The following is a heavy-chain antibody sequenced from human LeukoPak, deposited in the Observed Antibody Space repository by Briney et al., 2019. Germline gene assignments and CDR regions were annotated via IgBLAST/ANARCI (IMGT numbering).Heavy chain of an antibody. CDR2: ISWNSGSI. Sequence: QPGRSLRLSCAASGFTFDDYAMHWVRQAPGKGLEWVSGISWNSGSIGYADSVKGRFTISRDNAKNSLYLQMNSLRAEDTALYYCAKDIPYYYDSGGYQGGMDVWGQGTTVTVSS. V-gene: IGHV3-9*01. D-gene: IGHD3-22*01. CDR1: GFTFDDYA. CDR3: AKDIPYYYDSGGYQGGMDV. J-gene: IGHJ6*02.